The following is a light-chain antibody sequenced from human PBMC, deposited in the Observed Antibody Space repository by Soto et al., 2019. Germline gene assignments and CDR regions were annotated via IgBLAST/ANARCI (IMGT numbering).Light chain of an antibody. CDR3: GSWDSSLSAYV. CDR2: DDN. CDR1: SSNIGTNY. Sequence: QSVLTQPPSVSAAPGQKVTISCSGSSSNIGTNYVSWYQQLPGRAPKLVIFDDNKRPSGIPDRFSGSKSGTSATLGITGFQTGDEADYYCGSWDSSLSAYVFGTGTKVTVL. J-gene: IGLJ1*01. V-gene: IGLV1-51*01.